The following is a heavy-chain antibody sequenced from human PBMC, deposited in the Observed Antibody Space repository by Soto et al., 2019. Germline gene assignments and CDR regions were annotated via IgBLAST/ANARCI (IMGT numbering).Heavy chain of an antibody. J-gene: IGHJ6*02. CDR1: GYTFTSYD. Sequence: ASVKVSCKASGYTFTSYDINWVRQATGQGLEWMGWMNPNSGNTGCAQNFQGRVTMTRNTSISTAYMELSSLRSEDTAVYYCARERARYGMDVWGQGTTVTVSS. CDR3: ARERARYGMDV. CDR2: MNPNSGNT. V-gene: IGHV1-8*01.